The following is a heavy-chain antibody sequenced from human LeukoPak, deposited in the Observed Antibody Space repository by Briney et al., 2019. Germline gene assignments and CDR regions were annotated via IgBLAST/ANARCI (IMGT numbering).Heavy chain of an antibody. V-gene: IGHV6-1*01. J-gene: IGHJ5*02. CDR1: GDSVSSNIAA. Sequence: SQTLSHTCAISGDSVSSNIAAWHWTRQSPSRGLEWLGRTYYRSKWSNDYAVSVQSRITINPDTSKNQFSLQLNSVTPEDTAVYYCARGAYNSVWSWGQGTLVTVSS. CDR3: ARGAYNSVWS. D-gene: IGHD6-19*01. CDR2: TYYRSKWSN.